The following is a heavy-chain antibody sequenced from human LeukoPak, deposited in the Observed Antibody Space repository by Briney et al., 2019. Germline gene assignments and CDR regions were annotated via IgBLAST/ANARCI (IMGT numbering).Heavy chain of an antibody. J-gene: IGHJ3*02. V-gene: IGHV4-59*01. Sequence: SETLSLTCTVSGGSISSYYWSWIRQPPGKGLEWIGYIYYSGSTNYNPSLKNRVTISVDTSKNQFSLKLSSVTAADTAVYYCARGWYYDILTGYPGAFDIWGQGTMVTVSS. CDR2: IYYSGST. D-gene: IGHD3-9*01. CDR1: GGSISSYY. CDR3: ARGWYYDILTGYPGAFDI.